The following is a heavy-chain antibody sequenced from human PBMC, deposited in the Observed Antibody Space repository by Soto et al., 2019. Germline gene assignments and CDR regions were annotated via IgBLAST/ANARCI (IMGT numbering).Heavy chain of an antibody. D-gene: IGHD3-16*02. CDR3: ASLYRDYYYYGIGV. J-gene: IGHJ6*02. V-gene: IGHV3-48*03. CDR1: GFTFSSYE. Sequence: PGGSLRLSCAASGFTFSSYEMNWVRQAPGKGLEWVSYISSSGSTIYYADSVKGRFTISRDNAKNSLYLQMNSLRAEDTAVYYCASLYRDYYYYGIGVWGQGTTVNGSS. CDR2: ISSSGSTI.